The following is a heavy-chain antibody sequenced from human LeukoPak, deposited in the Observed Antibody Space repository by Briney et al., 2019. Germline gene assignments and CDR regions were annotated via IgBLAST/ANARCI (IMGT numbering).Heavy chain of an antibody. CDR2: ISSDGSNK. D-gene: IGHD6-19*01. J-gene: IGHJ4*02. V-gene: IGHV3-30*04. Sequence: GGSLRLSCADPGFTFRTFAMHWVRQAPGKGLEWVAVISSDGSNKYYADSVKGRFTISRDNSKNTLYLQMNSLRADDTAVYYCARGSFQDSGWYGNFDYWGQGTLVTVSS. CDR3: ARGSFQDSGWYGNFDY. CDR1: GFTFRTFA.